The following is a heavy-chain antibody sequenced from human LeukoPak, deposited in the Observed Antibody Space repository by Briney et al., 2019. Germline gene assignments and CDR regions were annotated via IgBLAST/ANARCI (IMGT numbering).Heavy chain of an antibody. CDR1: GYTFTGYY. J-gene: IGHJ4*02. V-gene: IGHV1-2*02. CDR3: ARGDYDILTGYTIDY. D-gene: IGHD3-9*01. CDR2: INPNSGGT. Sequence: ASVKVSCKASGYTFTGYYMHWVRQAPGQGPEWMGWINPNSGGTNYAQKFQGRVTMTRDTSISTAYMELSRLRSDDTAVYHCARGDYDILTGYTIDYWGQGTLVTVSS.